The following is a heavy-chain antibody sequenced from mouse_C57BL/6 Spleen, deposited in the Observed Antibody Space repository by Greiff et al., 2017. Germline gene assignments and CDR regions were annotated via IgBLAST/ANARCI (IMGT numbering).Heavy chain of an antibody. J-gene: IGHJ3*01. D-gene: IGHD1-1*01. V-gene: IGHV1-55*01. Sequence: QVQLKQPGAELVKPGASVKMSCKASGYTFTSYWITWVKQRPGQGLEWIGDIYPGSGSTNYNEKFKSKATLTVDTSSSTAYMQLSSLTSEDSAVYYCASYYGSSWGFAYWGQGTLVTVSA. CDR2: IYPGSGST. CDR1: GYTFTSYW. CDR3: ASYYGSSWGFAY.